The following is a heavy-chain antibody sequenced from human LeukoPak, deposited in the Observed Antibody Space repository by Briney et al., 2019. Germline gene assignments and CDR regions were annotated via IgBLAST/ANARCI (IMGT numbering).Heavy chain of an antibody. CDR2: IRYDGSNK. D-gene: IGHD3-10*01. CDR1: GFTFSSYG. CDR3: AKERATKYCYGSGSGKSYMDV. Sequence: GGSLRLSCAASGFTFSSYGMHWVRQAPGKGLEWVAFIRYDGSNKYYADSVKGRFTISRDNSKNTLYLQMNSLRAEDTAVYYCAKERATKYCYGSGSGKSYMDVWGKGTTVTISS. V-gene: IGHV3-30*02. J-gene: IGHJ6*03.